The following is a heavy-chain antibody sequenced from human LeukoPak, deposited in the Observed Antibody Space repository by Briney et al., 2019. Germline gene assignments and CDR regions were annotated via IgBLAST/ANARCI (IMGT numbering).Heavy chain of an antibody. D-gene: IGHD3-16*01. CDR2: IDSSGVST. CDR3: VRGDRRDF. Sequence: GGSLRLSCAASGFTFSSYEMNWVRQAPGKGLEWVSSIDSSGVSTFCVASLRGRFTISRDNAKNSLYLQMNSLRAEDTAVYHCVRGDRRDFWGQGTLVTVSS. J-gene: IGHJ4*02. V-gene: IGHV3-48*03. CDR1: GFTFSSYE.